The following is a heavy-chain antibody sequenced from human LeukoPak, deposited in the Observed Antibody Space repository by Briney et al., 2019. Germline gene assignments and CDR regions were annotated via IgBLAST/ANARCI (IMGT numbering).Heavy chain of an antibody. CDR1: GYTLTELS. CDR2: FDPEDGET. D-gene: IGHD3/OR15-3a*01. CDR3: ARVILGSDFWTGFDY. J-gene: IGHJ4*02. V-gene: IGHV1-24*01. Sequence: ASVKVSCKVSGYTLTELSMHWVRQAPGKGLEWMGGFDPEDGETIYAQKFQGRVTITADESTSTAYMELSSLRSEDTAVYYCARVILGSDFWTGFDYWGQGTLVTVSS.